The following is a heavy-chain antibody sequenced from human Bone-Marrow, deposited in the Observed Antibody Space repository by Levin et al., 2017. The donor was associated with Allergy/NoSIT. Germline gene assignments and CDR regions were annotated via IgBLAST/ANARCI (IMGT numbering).Heavy chain of an antibody. J-gene: IGHJ5*02. D-gene: IGHD1-26*01. CDR2: IHYDGRR. CDR3: SRSRSGEDWFDP. V-gene: IGHV4-39*01. CDR1: GGSISSSAHY. Sequence: NPSETLSLTCTVSGGSISSSAHYWAWIRQAPGKGLEWIGSIHYDGRRFSNPSLRSRLTMSVDTSKNQFSLKFSSVTAADTAVYYCSRSRSGEDWFDPWGPGTLVIVSS.